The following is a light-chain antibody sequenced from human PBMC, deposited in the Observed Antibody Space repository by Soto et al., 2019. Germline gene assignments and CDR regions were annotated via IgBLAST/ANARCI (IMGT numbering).Light chain of an antibody. CDR1: NSDVGLYDF. CDR3: ISYTSDDVRYV. J-gene: IGLJ1*01. Sequence: QSVLTQPPSASGTPGQSITISCTGSNSDVGLYDFVSWYQHHPGRAPKLIVSEVSHRPSGISNRFSGPKSGNTASLTISGLQSEDEADYYCISYTSDDVRYVFGTGTKLTVL. V-gene: IGLV2-14*01. CDR2: EVS.